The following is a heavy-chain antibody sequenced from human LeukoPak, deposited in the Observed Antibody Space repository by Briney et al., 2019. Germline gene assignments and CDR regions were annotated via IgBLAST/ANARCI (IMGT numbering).Heavy chain of an antibody. CDR3: ARVDDYVWGSYRSYNFDY. CDR2: ISAYNGNT. CDR1: GYTFTSYG. Sequence: GASVKVSCKASGYTFTSYGISWVRQAPGQGLEWMGWISAYNGNTNYAQKLQGRVTMTTDTSTSTAYMELRSLRSDDTAVYYCARVDDYVWGSYRSYNFDYWGQGTLVTVSS. V-gene: IGHV1-18*01. D-gene: IGHD3-16*02. J-gene: IGHJ4*02.